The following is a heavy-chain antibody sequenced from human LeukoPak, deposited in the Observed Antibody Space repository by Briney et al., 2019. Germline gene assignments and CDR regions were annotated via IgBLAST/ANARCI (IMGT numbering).Heavy chain of an antibody. CDR2: IIPIFGTA. D-gene: IGHD2-21*02. CDR1: GGTFSSYA. CDR3: ARDRGLSYCGGDCYYYFDY. V-gene: IGHV1-69*13. Sequence: GASVKVSCKASGGTFSSYAISWVRQAPGQGLEWMGGIIPIFGTANYAQKFQGRVTITADESTSTAYMELSSLRSEDTAVYYCARDRGLSYCGGDCYYYFDYWGQGTLVTVSS. J-gene: IGHJ4*02.